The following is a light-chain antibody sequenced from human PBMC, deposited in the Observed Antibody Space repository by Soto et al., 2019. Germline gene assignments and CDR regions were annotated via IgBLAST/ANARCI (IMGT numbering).Light chain of an antibody. J-gene: IGLJ1*01. V-gene: IGLV2-23*02. Sequence: QSVLTQPASVSGSPGQSITISCTGTSSDVGSYNLVSWYQQHSGKAPKLMIYAVSKRPSGVSNRFSGSKSGNTASLTISGLQAEDEADYYCCSYAGSSPLYVFGTGTKVTVL. CDR2: AVS. CDR1: SSDVGSYNL. CDR3: CSYAGSSPLYV.